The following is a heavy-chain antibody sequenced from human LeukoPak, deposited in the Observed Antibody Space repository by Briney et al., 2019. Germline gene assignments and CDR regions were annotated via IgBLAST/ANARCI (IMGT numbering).Heavy chain of an antibody. V-gene: IGHV3-23*01. Sequence: GGSLRLSCAASGFTLSSYAMSWVRQGPGKGLEWVSAISGSGGSTYYADSVKGRFTISRDNSKNTLYLQMNSLRAEDTAVYYCAKVGGSYYYYYYMDVWGKGTTVTVSS. CDR2: ISGSGGST. CDR1: GFTLSSYA. D-gene: IGHD3-10*01. J-gene: IGHJ6*03. CDR3: AKVGGSYYYYYYMDV.